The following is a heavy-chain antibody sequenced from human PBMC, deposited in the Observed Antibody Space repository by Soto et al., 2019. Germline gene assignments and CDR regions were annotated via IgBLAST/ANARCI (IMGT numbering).Heavy chain of an antibody. V-gene: IGHV1-46*01. J-gene: IGHJ6*02. CDR3: ARELEPTPGMDV. Sequence: QVQLVQSGAEVKKPGASVKVSCKASGYTFTSYYMHWVRQAPGQGLEWMGIINPSGGSTSYAQKFKGRVTMTRDTSTSTVYMELSSLRSEDTAVYYCARELEPTPGMDVWGQGTTVTVSS. CDR2: INPSGGST. D-gene: IGHD1-1*01. CDR1: GYTFTSYY.